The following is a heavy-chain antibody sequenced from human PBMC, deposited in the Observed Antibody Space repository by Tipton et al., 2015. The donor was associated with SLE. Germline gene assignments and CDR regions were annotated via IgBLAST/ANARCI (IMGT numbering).Heavy chain of an antibody. CDR2: IFYSGDA. CDR1: GGSISSGGYY. V-gene: IGHV4-61*08. Sequence: LCLTCTVSGGSISSGGYYWTWIRQPPGKGMEWLGYIFYSGDATYHPSLKSRVTISIDTSKNQFSLKLSSVTAADTAVYYCARDAFDIWGQGTMVTVSS. J-gene: IGHJ3*02. CDR3: ARDAFDI.